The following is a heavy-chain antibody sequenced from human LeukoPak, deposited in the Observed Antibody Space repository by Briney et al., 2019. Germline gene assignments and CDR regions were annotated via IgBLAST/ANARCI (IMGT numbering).Heavy chain of an antibody. CDR2: IYSGGAT. CDR1: GFTVSSNY. Sequence: GGSLRLSCTVSGFTVSSNYMSWVRQAPGKGLEWVSIIYSGGATYYADSVKGGFTFSRDNSKNTLYLQMNSLRAEDTAVYYCARDSRQASIDYWGQGTLVTVSS. V-gene: IGHV3-66*01. CDR3: ARDSRQASIDY. D-gene: IGHD6-13*01. J-gene: IGHJ4*02.